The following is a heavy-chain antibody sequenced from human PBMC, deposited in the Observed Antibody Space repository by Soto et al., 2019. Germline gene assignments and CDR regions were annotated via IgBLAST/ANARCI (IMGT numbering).Heavy chain of an antibody. CDR1: GASISRGAYY. D-gene: IGHD7-27*01. Sequence: TLSLTCSVSGASISRGAYYWSWIHQHPGKGLEWIGNIYYSGSAYYNPSLKSRVTISVDTSQNQFSLKLSSVTAADTAVYYCARGVLANWGPENWFDPWGQGTLVTVSS. V-gene: IGHV4-31*03. CDR2: IYYSGSA. J-gene: IGHJ5*02. CDR3: ARGVLANWGPENWFDP.